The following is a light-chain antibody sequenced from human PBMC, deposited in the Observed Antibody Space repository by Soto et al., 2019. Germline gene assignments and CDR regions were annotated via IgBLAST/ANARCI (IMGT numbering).Light chain of an antibody. CDR2: GAS. CDR3: QQSYSTTWT. CDR1: QSVSSSY. Sequence: IVLTQSPGTLSLSPGERATLSCRASQSVSSSYLAWYQQKHGQAPRLLIYGASSRATGIPDRFSGSGYGTDFTLTISSLQTEDFATYYCQQSYSTTWTFGQGTKVDIK. J-gene: IGKJ1*01. V-gene: IGKV3-20*01.